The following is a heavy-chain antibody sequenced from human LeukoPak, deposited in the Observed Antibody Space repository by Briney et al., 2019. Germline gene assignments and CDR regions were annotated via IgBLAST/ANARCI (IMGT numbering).Heavy chain of an antibody. V-gene: IGHV2-5*02. CDR3: ALQTNYDILTGCRD. CDR2: IYWDDDK. D-gene: IGHD3-9*01. J-gene: IGHJ4*02. Sequence: ESGPTLVKPTQTLTLTCTFSGFSLSTSGVIVGWIRQPPGKALEWLALIYWDDDKRYSPSLRTRLTITKDTSKNQVVLTMTNMDPVDTATYYCALQTNYDILTGCRDWGQGTLVTVSS. CDR1: GFSLSTSGVI.